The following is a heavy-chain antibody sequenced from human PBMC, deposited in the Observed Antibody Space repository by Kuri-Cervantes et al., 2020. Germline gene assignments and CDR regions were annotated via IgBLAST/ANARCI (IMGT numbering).Heavy chain of an antibody. CDR1: GGSISSSSYY. V-gene: IGHV4-39*07. Sequence: SETLSLTCTVSGGSISSSSYYWGWIRQPPGKGLEWIGSIYHSGSTNYNPSLKSRVTISVDKSKNQFSLKLSSVTAADTAVYYCARVVTIFGVVIRGWFDPWGQGTLVTVSS. D-gene: IGHD3-3*01. J-gene: IGHJ5*02. CDR3: ARVVTIFGVVIRGWFDP. CDR2: IYHSGST.